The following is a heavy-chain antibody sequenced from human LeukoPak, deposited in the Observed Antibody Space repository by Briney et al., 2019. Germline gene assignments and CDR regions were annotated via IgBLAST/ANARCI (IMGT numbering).Heavy chain of an antibody. CDR3: ARHRDYYDT. V-gene: IGHV4-59*08. D-gene: IGHD3-22*01. CDR2: IYSSGSA. J-gene: IGHJ4*01. Sequence: PSDTLSLTCTVSGASINNNFWTWFRQPPRKGQEWIGYIYSSGSAKYNPSLKSRVITSGDTSKILISLNLTSVTAADTAVYFRARHRDYYDTWGHGTLVTVSS. CDR1: GASINNNF.